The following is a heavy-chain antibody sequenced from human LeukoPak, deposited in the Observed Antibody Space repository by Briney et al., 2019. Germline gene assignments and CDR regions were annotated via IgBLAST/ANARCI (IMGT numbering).Heavy chain of an antibody. D-gene: IGHD4-17*01. CDR1: GFTFSSYG. J-gene: IGHJ4*02. CDR3: ARDPTTVTTLDPKYYFDY. V-gene: IGHV3-30*03. CDR2: ISYDGSNK. Sequence: GRSLRLSCAASGFTFSSYGMHWVRQAPGKGLEWVAVISYDGSNKYYADSVKGRFTISRDNAKNSLYLQMNSLRAEDTAVYYCARDPTTVTTLDPKYYFDYWGQGTLVTVSS.